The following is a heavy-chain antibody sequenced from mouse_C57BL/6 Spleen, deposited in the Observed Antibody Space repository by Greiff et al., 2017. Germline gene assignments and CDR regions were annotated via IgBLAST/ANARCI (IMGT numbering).Heavy chain of an antibody. CDR1: GHTFTSYW. J-gene: IGHJ4*01. CDR2: IDPSDSYT. V-gene: IGHV1-50*01. CDR3: ARSLRPLYYAMDY. Sequence: QVQLQQSGAELVKPGASVKLSCKASGHTFTSYWMQWVKQRPGQGLEWIGEIDPSDSYTNYNQKFKGKATLTVDTSSSTAYMQLSSLTSEDSAVYYCARSLRPLYYAMDYWGQGTSVTVSS. D-gene: IGHD3-2*02.